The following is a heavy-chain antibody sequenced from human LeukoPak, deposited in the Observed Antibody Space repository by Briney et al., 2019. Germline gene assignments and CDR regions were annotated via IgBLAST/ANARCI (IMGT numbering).Heavy chain of an antibody. D-gene: IGHD5-18*01. J-gene: IGHJ4*02. CDR2: MWYDGSNK. V-gene: IGHV3-33*08. CDR3: ARDRGPGYSYGVLDY. CDR1: GFTFSNYG. Sequence: GGSLRLSCAAAGFTFSNYGIHWVRQAPGKGLGWMAVMWYDGSNKYYADSVKGRFTISRDNSKNTLYLQMNSLRAEDTAVYYCARDRGPGYSYGVLDYWGQGTLVTVSS.